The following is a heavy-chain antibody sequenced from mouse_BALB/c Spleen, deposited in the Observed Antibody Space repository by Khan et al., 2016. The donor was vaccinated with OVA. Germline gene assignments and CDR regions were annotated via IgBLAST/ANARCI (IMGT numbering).Heavy chain of an antibody. CDR3: GGGRAY. CDR1: GYSITSDYA. Sequence: QLEESGPGLVKPSQSLSLTCTVTGYSITSDYAWNWIRQFPGSKLEWMGYITYSGRTSYTPSLKSRLSITRDPSKNQFFLQLNSVTTEDTATYYCGGGRAYWGQGTLVTVSA. J-gene: IGHJ3*01. CDR2: ITYSGRT. V-gene: IGHV3-2*02. D-gene: IGHD3-3*01.